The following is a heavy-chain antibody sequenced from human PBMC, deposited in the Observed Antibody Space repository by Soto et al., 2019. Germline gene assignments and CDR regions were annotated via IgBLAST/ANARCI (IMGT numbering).Heavy chain of an antibody. V-gene: IGHV1-2*04. CDR1: GYTFTGYY. Sequence: ASVKVSCKASGYTFTGYYMHWVRQAPGQGLEWMGWINLNSGGTNYAQKFQGWVTMTRDTSISTAYMELSRLRSDDTAVYYCARSPNSFWFDPWGQGTLVTVSS. J-gene: IGHJ5*02. CDR3: ARSPNSFWFDP. CDR2: INLNSGGT. D-gene: IGHD3-16*02.